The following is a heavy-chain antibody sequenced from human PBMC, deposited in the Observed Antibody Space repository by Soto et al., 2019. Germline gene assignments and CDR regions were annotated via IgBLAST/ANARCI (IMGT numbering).Heavy chain of an antibody. Sequence: QVQLQESGPGLVKPSETLSLTCSVSGGSVSNASFYWSWIRQAPGTGLEYIGYIFYTGVTNYNPSLSSRVTISLDPYNNHFSLKLNSMTAADPPVYYCVRVLDTILYADLRGRGTFVTVSS. CDR1: GGSVSNASFY. CDR2: IFYTGVT. V-gene: IGHV4-61*03. CDR3: VRVLDTILYADL. D-gene: IGHD2-8*01. J-gene: IGHJ2*01.